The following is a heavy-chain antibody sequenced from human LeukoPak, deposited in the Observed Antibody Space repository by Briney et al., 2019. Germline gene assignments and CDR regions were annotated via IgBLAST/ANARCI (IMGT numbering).Heavy chain of an antibody. Sequence: GGSLRLSCVTSGFTFSRFGMAWVRQPPGKGLEWVASFDGNADGTYYADSVKGRCTISRDNSKNTLYLQMNSLRAEDTAIYYCAKPRIIGLGWAQFDYWGQGSLVTVSS. D-gene: IGHD2-15*01. CDR1: GFTFSRFG. J-gene: IGHJ4*02. CDR3: AKPRIIGLGWAQFDY. CDR2: FDGNADGT. V-gene: IGHV3-23*01.